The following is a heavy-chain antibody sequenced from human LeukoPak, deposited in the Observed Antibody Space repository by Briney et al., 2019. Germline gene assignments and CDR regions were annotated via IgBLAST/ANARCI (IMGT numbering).Heavy chain of an antibody. Sequence: GGSLRLSCAASGFTFSSYGVHWVRQAPGKGLEWVAFIRYDGSNKYYADSVKGRFTISRDNSKNTLYLQMNSLRAEDTAVYYCAKDGYYYDQQAGTWGQGTLVTVPS. V-gene: IGHV3-30*02. CDR3: AKDGYYYDQQAGT. D-gene: IGHD3-22*01. CDR2: IRYDGSNK. J-gene: IGHJ5*02. CDR1: GFTFSSYG.